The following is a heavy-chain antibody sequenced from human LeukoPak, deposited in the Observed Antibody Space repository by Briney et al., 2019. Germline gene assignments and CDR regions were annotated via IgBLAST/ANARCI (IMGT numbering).Heavy chain of an antibody. CDR1: GGTFGNYA. D-gene: IGHD6-13*01. J-gene: IGHJ5*02. Sequence: SVTVSCKTSGGTFGNYAVSWVRQAPAQGLEWMGRIIPFIDITDYVQKFQGRITITADKSTSTAFLEARSLRSEDTAVYYCARDRASEQLENWFDPWGQGTLATVSS. CDR2: IIPFIDIT. CDR3: ARDRASEQLENWFDP. V-gene: IGHV1-69*04.